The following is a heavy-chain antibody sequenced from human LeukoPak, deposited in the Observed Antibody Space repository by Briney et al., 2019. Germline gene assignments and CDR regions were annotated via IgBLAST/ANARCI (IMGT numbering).Heavy chain of an antibody. D-gene: IGHD3-10*01. CDR2: FDPEDGET. V-gene: IGHV1-24*01. CDR3: AATLVRGVFPAY. J-gene: IGHJ4*02. Sequence: ASVKVSCKVSGYTLTELSMHWVRQAPGKGLEWMGGFDPEDGETIYAQKFQGRVTMTEDTSTDTAYMELSSLRSEDTAVYYCAATLVRGVFPAYWGQGTLVTVSS. CDR1: GYTLTELS.